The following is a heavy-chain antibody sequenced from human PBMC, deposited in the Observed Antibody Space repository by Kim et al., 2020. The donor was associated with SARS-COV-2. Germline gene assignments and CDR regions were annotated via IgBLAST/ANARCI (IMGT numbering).Heavy chain of an antibody. D-gene: IGHD2-2*01. V-gene: IGHV1-18*04. J-gene: IGHJ6*02. CDR3: ARDPNGDCSSTSCYEDYYYYYGMDV. CDR2: ISAYNGNT. CDR1: GYTFTSYG. Sequence: ASVKVSCKASGYTFTSYGISWVRQAPGQGLEWIGWISAYNGNTNYAQKLQGRVTMTTDTSTSTAYMELRSLRSDDTAVYYCARDPNGDCSSTSCYEDYYYYYGMDVWGQGTTVTVSS.